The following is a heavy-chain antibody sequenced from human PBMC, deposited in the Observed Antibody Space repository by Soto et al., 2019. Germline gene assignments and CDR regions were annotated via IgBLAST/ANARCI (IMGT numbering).Heavy chain of an antibody. CDR2: ISAYNGNT. J-gene: IGHJ5*02. D-gene: IGHD2-2*01. V-gene: IGHV1-18*01. Sequence: GASVEVSCKDSGYGFNSYALRWVRQSPGQGVEWMGWISAYNGNTNYAQKLQGRVTMTTDTSTSTAYMELRSLRSDDTAVYYCARDRPLGPQYCSSTSCDGGYHSFDPWGKGPLVTVSP. CDR1: GYGFNSYA. CDR3: ARDRPLGPQYCSSTSCDGGYHSFDP.